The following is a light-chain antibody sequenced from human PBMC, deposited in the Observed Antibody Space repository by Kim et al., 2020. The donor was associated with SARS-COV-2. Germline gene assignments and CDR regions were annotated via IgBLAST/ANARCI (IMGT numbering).Light chain of an antibody. CDR3: QSYDNSLTSFI. CDR2: GNT. CDR1: SSNIGTNFD. J-gene: IGLJ1*01. Sequence: QRVTIPCSGTSSNIGTNFDVHWYQHLPGTAPKLLIHGNTNRPSGVPDRFSGSRSGTSASLTITGLQAEDEADYYCQSYDNSLTSFIFGPGTKVTVL. V-gene: IGLV1-40*01.